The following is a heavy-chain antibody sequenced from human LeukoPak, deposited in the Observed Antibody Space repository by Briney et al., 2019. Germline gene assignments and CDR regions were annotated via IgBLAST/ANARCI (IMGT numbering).Heavy chain of an antibody. D-gene: IGHD6-19*01. J-gene: IGHJ4*02. CDR3: AKVTSGWYRGGFDY. CDR1: GFTFSSYA. CDR2: ISGSGGST. Sequence: GGSLRLSCAASGFTFSSYAMSWVRQAPGKGLEWVSAISGSGGSTYYADSVKGRFTISRDNSKNTLYLQMNSQRAEDTAVYYCAKVTSGWYRGGFDYWGQGTLVTVSS. V-gene: IGHV3-23*01.